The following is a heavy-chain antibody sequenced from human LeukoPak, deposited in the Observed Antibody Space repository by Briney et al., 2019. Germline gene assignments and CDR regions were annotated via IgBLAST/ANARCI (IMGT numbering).Heavy chain of an antibody. J-gene: IGHJ6*02. CDR1: GGSLTSTSYY. D-gene: IGHD2-15*01. CDR2: VYYGGNT. CDR3: SRGYARPNNYSERTV. V-gene: IGHV4-39*01. Sequence: PSETLSLTCSVSGGSLTSTSYYWGWIRQPPGKGLEWIGTVYYGGNTNSNPSLKSRVSISVDPSESQFSLNLTSVTAADTGVYYCSRGYARPNNYSERTVWGQGTAVIVSS.